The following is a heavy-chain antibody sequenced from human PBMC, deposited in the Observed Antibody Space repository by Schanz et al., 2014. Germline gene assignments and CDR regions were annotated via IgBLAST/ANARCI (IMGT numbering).Heavy chain of an antibody. CDR1: GFTFSSYG. D-gene: IGHD2-21*01. V-gene: IGHV3-NL1*01. J-gene: IGHJ5*02. CDR3: ARDLEGYDGGGGGFDP. CDR2: LSGSGGST. Sequence: QVQLVESGGGAVQFGRSLRLSCVASGFTFSSYGMHWVRQAPGKGLEWVSALSGSGGSTYYADSVKGRFTISRDNSKNTLYLQMNSLRAEDTAVYYCARDLEGYDGGGGGFDPWGQGTLVTVSS.